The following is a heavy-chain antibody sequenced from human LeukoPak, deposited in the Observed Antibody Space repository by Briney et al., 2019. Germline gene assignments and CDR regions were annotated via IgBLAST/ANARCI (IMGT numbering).Heavy chain of an antibody. J-gene: IGHJ3*02. D-gene: IGHD2-21*02. CDR3: AGAYCGGDCYSGRAFDI. CDR2: INHSGNT. CDR1: GGSFSGYY. V-gene: IGHV4-34*01. Sequence: SETLSLTCAVYGGSFSGYYWSWIRQPPGKGLEWIGEINHSGNTNYNPSLKSRVTISIEKSKNQFSLKLSSVTAADTAVYYCAGAYCGGDCYSGRAFDIWGQGTMVTVSS.